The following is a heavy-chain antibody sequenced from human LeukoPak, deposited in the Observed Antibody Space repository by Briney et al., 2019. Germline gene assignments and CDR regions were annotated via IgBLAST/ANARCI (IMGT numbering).Heavy chain of an antibody. CDR3: ARAPVGATHFDY. CDR2: INHSGST. Sequence: SGTLSLTCAVYGGSFSGYYWSWIRQPPGKGLEWIGEINHSGSTNYNPSLKSRVTISVDTSKNQFSLKLSSVTAADTAVYYCARAPVGATHFDYWGQGTLVTVSS. CDR1: GGSFSGYY. V-gene: IGHV4-34*01. D-gene: IGHD1-26*01. J-gene: IGHJ4*02.